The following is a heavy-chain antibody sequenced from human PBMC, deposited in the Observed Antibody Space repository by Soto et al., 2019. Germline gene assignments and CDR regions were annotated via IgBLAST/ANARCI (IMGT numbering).Heavy chain of an antibody. CDR1: GFSSSSYW. CDR3: ARGSTMIRNSMDV. CDR2: VNSVGSST. Sequence: EVQLVESGGGLVQPGGSLRLSCAASGFSSSSYWMHWVRQAPGKGLVWVSGVNSVGSSTNYAASVKGRFTISRETANNPLYLEMNSLRAEETAVYYCARGSTMIRNSMDVWGQGTTVTVSS. D-gene: IGHD3-22*01. V-gene: IGHV3-74*01. J-gene: IGHJ6*02.